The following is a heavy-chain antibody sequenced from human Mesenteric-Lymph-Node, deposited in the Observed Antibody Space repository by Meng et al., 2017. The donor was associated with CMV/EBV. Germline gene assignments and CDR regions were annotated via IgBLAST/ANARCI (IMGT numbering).Heavy chain of an antibody. Sequence: AGSGGSSISTNWWGWVRQPPGKGLEWIGEIYIGGSSNYNPSLKSRVTISIEKSKNEFSLKLTSVTAADTAVYYCARGRGFPNWYFDLWGRGTLVTVSS. CDR1: GGSSISTNW. J-gene: IGHJ2*01. CDR2: IYIGGSS. V-gene: IGHV4-4*02. D-gene: IGHD2-8*01. CDR3: ARGRGFPNWYFDL.